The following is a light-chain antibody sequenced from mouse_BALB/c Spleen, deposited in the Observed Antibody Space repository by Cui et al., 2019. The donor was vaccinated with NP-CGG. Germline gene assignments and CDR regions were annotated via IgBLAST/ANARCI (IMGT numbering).Light chain of an antibody. Sequence: DVVTQQSAVTTSPGETVTLTCRSSTGAVTTSNYANWVQEKPDHLFTGLIGGTNNRAPGVPARFSGSLTGDKAALTITGAQTEDEAIYFCALWYSNHWVFGGGTKLTVL. CDR3: ALWYSNHWV. V-gene: IGLV1*01. CDR1: TGAVTTSNY. CDR2: GTN. J-gene: IGLJ1*01.